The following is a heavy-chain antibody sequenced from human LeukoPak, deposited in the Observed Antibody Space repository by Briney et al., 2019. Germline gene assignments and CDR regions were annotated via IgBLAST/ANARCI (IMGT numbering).Heavy chain of an antibody. J-gene: IGHJ4*02. V-gene: IGHV1-46*01. Sequence: GASVKVSCKASGYTFSSYYMFWVRQAPGQGLEWMGIINPSRGSTSYAQRFQGRVTMTRDMSTSTVYMELSSLRFEDTAVYYCASSYDYVWGSYRYDLGYWGQGTLVTVSS. CDR2: INPSRGST. CDR3: ASSYDYVWGSYRYDLGY. D-gene: IGHD3-16*02. CDR1: GYTFSSYY.